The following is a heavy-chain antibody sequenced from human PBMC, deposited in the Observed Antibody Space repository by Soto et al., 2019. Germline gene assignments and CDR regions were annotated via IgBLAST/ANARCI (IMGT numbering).Heavy chain of an antibody. CDR2: ISSSSSYI. Sequence: EVQLVESGGGLVKPGGSLRLSCAASGFTFSSYSMNWVRQAPGKGRGGVPSISSSSSYIYYADSVKGRFTISRDNAKNSLYLQMNSLRAEDTAVYYCARPWGHYYYYYYMDVWGKGTTVTVSS. D-gene: IGHD7-27*01. V-gene: IGHV3-21*01. CDR1: GFTFSSYS. J-gene: IGHJ6*03. CDR3: ARPWGHYYYYYYMDV.